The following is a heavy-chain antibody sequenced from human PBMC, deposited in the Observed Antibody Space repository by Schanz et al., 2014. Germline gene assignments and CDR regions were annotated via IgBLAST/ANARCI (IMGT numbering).Heavy chain of an antibody. CDR1: GFTFSSYA. CDR2: VLFDGSQK. Sequence: QVQLVESGGGVVQPGRSLRLSCAASGFTFSSYALHWVRQAPGKGLAWVAFVLFDGSQKFYAGSVKGRFTISRDNSKNTVYLQMNSLRPGDTAVYYCARESSNDIVLVPGAVFDHWGQGILVTVSS. CDR3: ARESSNDIVLVPGAVFDH. J-gene: IGHJ4*02. D-gene: IGHD2-2*01. V-gene: IGHV3-30*04.